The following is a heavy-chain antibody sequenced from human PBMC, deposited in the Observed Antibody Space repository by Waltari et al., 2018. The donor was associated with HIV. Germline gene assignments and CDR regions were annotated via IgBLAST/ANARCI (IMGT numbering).Heavy chain of an antibody. Sequence: QVHLVESGGGVVQPGRSLRPSCATSGLTFAAFGMHWVRQAPGKGLEWVAVIWYDGSKKYYADSVRGRFTISRDNPQNILYLQMDDLRVEDTAVYYCAKGGVTQWDDYWGQGTLVTVSS. J-gene: IGHJ4*02. V-gene: IGHV3-33*06. CDR2: IWYDGSKK. D-gene: IGHD1-26*01. CDR1: GLTFAAFG. CDR3: AKGGVTQWDDY.